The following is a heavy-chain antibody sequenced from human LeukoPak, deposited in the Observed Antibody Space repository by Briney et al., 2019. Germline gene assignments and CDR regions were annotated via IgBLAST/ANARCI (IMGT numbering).Heavy chain of an antibody. Sequence: PSETLSLTCTVSGGSISSYYWSWIRQPPGKGLEWIRYIYYSGSTNYNPSLKSRVTISVDTSNNQFSLKLSSVTAADTAVYYCARHHGAASGWYYFDYWGQGTLVTVSS. J-gene: IGHJ4*02. CDR3: ARHHGAASGWYYFDY. V-gene: IGHV4-59*08. CDR2: IYYSGST. D-gene: IGHD6-19*01. CDR1: GGSISSYY.